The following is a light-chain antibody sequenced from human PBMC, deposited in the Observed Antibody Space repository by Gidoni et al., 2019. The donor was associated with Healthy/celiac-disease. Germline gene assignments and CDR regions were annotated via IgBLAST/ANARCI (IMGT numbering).Light chain of an antibody. V-gene: IGLV9-49*01. CDR2: VGTGGSVG. Sequence: QPVLTQPPSASASLGASVTLTCTLSSGYSNYKVDWYQQRPGKGPRFVMRVGTGGSVGSKGDGIPDRFSVLGSGLNRYLTIKNIQEEDESDYHCGADHGSGSNFVGVFGSGTKVTVL. CDR3: GADHGSGSNFVGV. J-gene: IGLJ6*01. CDR1: SGYSNYK.